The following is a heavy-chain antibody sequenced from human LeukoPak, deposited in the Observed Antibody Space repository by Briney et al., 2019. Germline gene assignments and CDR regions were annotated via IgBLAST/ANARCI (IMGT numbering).Heavy chain of an antibody. V-gene: IGHV4-59*01. CDR2: ISYSGST. CDR3: ARRAWDAFDL. CDR1: GGSISSYF. J-gene: IGHJ3*01. Sequence: SETLSLTCTVSGGSISSYFWSWIRQPPGMGLEWIGSISYSGSTICNPSLQSRVTISVDSSKKQFSLKVTSMTAADTAVYYCARRAWDAFDLWGQGTMVTVSS.